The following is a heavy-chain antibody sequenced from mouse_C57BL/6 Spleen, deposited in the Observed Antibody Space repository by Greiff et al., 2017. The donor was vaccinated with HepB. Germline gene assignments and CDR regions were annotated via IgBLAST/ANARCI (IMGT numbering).Heavy chain of an antibody. CDR3: ARAQATGNYFDY. CDR2: IYPGSGST. J-gene: IGHJ2*01. D-gene: IGHD3-2*02. Sequence: VQLQQSGAELVKPGASVKMSCKASGYTFTSYWITWVKQRPGQGLEWIGDIYPGSGSTNYNEKFKSKATLTVDTSSSTAYMQLSSLTSEDSAVYYCARAQATGNYFDYWGQGTTLTVSS. CDR1: GYTFTSYW. V-gene: IGHV1-55*01.